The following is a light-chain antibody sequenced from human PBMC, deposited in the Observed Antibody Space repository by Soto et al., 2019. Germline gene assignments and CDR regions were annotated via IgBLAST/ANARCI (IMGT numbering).Light chain of an antibody. Sequence: EIVLTQSPGTRSLSPGERATLSCRASQSVGSTYLAWYQQKPGQAPKLLIYGVSSRATGIPDRFSGSGSGTDFTLTISRLEPEDFAVYYCQQYGTSPLTFGPGTKVDI. V-gene: IGKV3-20*01. CDR1: QSVGSTY. CDR3: QQYGTSPLT. CDR2: GVS. J-gene: IGKJ3*01.